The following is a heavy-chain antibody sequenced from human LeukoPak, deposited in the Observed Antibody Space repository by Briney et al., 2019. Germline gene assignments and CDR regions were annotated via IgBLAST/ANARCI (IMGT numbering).Heavy chain of an antibody. Sequence: PSETLSLTCAVYGGSFSGYYWSWIRQPPGKGLEWIGENNHSGSTNYNPSLKSRVTISVDTSKNQFSLKLSSVTAADTAVYYCARSYDYVWGSYRYPFDYWAREPWSPSPQ. D-gene: IGHD3-16*02. CDR3: ARSYDYVWGSYRYPFDY. J-gene: IGHJ4*02. CDR2: NNHSGST. CDR1: GGSFSGYY. V-gene: IGHV4-34*01.